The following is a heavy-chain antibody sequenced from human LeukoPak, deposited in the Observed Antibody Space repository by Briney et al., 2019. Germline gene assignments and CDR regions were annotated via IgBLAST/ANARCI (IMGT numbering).Heavy chain of an antibody. V-gene: IGHV3-21*01. CDR1: GFTFSSYS. Sequence: GGSLRLSCAASGFTFSSYSMNWARQAPGKGLEWVSSISSSSSYIYYADSVKGRFTISRDNAKNSLYLQMNSLRAEDTAVYYCARDCSSTSCSNDAFDIWGQGTMVTVSS. D-gene: IGHD2-2*01. CDR3: ARDCSSTSCSNDAFDI. CDR2: ISSSSSYI. J-gene: IGHJ3*02.